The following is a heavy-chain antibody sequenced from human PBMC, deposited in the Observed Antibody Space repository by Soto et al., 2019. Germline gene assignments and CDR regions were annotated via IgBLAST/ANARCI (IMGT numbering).Heavy chain of an antibody. Sequence: EVQLVESGGGLVKPGGSLRLSCAASGFTFSSYSMNWVRQAPGKGLEWVSSISSSSSYIYYADSVKGRFTISRDNAKNSLYLQMSGLRTEDTAVYYCAHPRGYGVFDAVDIWGRGTMVTVSS. J-gene: IGHJ3*02. D-gene: IGHD5-12*01. CDR3: AHPRGYGVFDAVDI. V-gene: IGHV3-21*04. CDR2: ISSSSSYI. CDR1: GFTFSSYS.